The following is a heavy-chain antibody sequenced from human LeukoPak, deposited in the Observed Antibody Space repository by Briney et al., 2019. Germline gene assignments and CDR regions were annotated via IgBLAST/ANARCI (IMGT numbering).Heavy chain of an antibody. V-gene: IGHV4-39*01. CDR3: ARSRGYSYAHDY. D-gene: IGHD5-18*01. CDR1: GGSIGSYSTYY. Sequence: SETLSLTCSVSGGSIGSYSTYYWGWVSQPPGKGLEWIGSMFASGNTHHSPSLKSRVTISVDTSNNQFSLGLSSVTAADTAVYYCARSRGYSYAHDYWGQGTLVTVSS. CDR2: MFASGNT. J-gene: IGHJ4*02.